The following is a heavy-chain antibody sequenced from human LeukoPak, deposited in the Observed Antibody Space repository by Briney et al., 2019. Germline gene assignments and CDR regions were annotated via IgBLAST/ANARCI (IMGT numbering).Heavy chain of an antibody. CDR2: IIPILGIA. Sequence: GASVKVSCKASGYTFTGYYLHWVRQAPGQGLEWMGRIIPILGIANYAQKFQGRVTITADKSTSTAYMELSSLRSEDTAVYYCARYCSSTSCYDAFDIWGQGTMVTVSS. CDR1: GYTFTGYY. J-gene: IGHJ3*02. V-gene: IGHV1-69*02. CDR3: ARYCSSTSCYDAFDI. D-gene: IGHD2-2*01.